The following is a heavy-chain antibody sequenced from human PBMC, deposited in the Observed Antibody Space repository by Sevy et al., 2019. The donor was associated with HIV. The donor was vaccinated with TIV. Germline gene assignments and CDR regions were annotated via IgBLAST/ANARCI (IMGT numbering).Heavy chain of an antibody. CDR3: ASSMIRGRHGGGYYCWMDV. D-gene: IGHD3-10*01. CDR2: ISGSGGST. V-gene: IGHV3-23*01. CDR1: GFTFSSYA. J-gene: IGHJ6*02. Sequence: GGSLRLSCAASGFTFSSYAMSWVRQAPGKGLEWVSAISGSGGSTYYADSVKGRFTISRDNSKNTLYLQMNSLRAEDTAVYYCASSMIRGRHGGGYYCWMDVWGQGTTVTVSS.